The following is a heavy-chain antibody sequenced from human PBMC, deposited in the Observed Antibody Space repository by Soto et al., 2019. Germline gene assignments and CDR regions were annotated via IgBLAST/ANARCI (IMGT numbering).Heavy chain of an antibody. V-gene: IGHV3-21*01. Sequence: EVQLVESGGGLVKPGGSLRLSCAASGFTFINYSMNWVRQAPGKGLEWVSSITSRGTYIYYADSVKGRFTISRDNAKNSLFLQTNSLRAEDKAVYYCATAPTNFFGSGSHLDYWGQGTLVTVSP. J-gene: IGHJ4*02. CDR2: ITSRGTYI. CDR3: ATAPTNFFGSGSHLDY. CDR1: GFTFINYS. D-gene: IGHD3-10*01.